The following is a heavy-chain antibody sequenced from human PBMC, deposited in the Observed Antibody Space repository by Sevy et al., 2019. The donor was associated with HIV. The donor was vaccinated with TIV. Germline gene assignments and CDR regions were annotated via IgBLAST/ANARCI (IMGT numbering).Heavy chain of an antibody. V-gene: IGHV3-30*14. Sequence: GGSLRLSCAASGFTFSSYTMHWVRQAPGKGLEWVAFISYDGSRKYHAHSVKGRFTISRDNSKNTLYLQMNNLRAEDTAVFYCARDLALSGSYSWLAYWGQGTLVTVSS. D-gene: IGHD1-26*01. J-gene: IGHJ4*02. CDR3: ARDLALSGSYSWLAY. CDR2: ISYDGSRK. CDR1: GFTFSSYT.